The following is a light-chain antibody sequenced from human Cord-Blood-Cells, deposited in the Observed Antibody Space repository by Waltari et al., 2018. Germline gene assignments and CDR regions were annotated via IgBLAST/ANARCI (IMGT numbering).Light chain of an antibody. CDR2: LGS. V-gene: IGKV2-28*01. CDR3: MQALQTPLT. Sequence: VMTQSPLYLPVTPGEPASISCRSSQSLLHSNGYNYLDWYLQKPGQSPQLLIYLGSNRASGVPDRFSGSGSGTDFTLKISRVEAEDVGVYYCMQALQTPLTFGGGTKVEIK. J-gene: IGKJ4*01. CDR1: QSLLHSNGYNY.